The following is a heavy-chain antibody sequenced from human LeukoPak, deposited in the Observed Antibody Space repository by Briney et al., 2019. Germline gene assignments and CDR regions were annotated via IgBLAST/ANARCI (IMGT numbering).Heavy chain of an antibody. J-gene: IGHJ4*02. D-gene: IGHD2-2*01. CDR1: GYTFTSYD. CDR2: IIPIFGTA. CDR3: ATLTLGYCSSTSCYGNTYFDY. V-gene: IGHV1-69*13. Sequence: SVKVSCKASGYTFTSYDINWVRQAPGQGLEWMGGIIPIFGTANYAQKFQGRVTITADESTSTAYMELSSLRSEDTAVYYCATLTLGYCSSTSCYGNTYFDYWGQGTLVTVSS.